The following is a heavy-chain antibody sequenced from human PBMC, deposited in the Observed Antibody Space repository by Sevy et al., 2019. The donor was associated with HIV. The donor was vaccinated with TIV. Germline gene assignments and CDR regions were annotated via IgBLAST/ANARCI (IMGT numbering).Heavy chain of an antibody. CDR1: GGTLNNYG. CDR2: IIPSAGIA. D-gene: IGHD2-21*02. J-gene: IGHJ4*02. V-gene: IGHV1-69*10. Sequence: ASVKVSCKASGGTLNNYGMNWVRQAPGQGLEWMGGIIPSAGIASDSQRIKGRAAITADTSTSTLYLEVGRLRSDDTAVYFCVSVRPCGGDCYFFDTWGQGTLVTVSS. CDR3: VSVRPCGGDCYFFDT.